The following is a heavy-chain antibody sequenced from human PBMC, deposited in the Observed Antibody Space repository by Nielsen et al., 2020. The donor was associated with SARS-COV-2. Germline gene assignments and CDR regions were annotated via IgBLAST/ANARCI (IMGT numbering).Heavy chain of an antibody. V-gene: IGHV3-21*01. J-gene: IGHJ4*02. CDR2: ISSSSGFI. D-gene: IGHD1/OR15-1a*01. Sequence: GGSLRLSCAASGFTFTYYSMSWVRQAPRKGLEWVSSISSSSGFIFYADSVQGRFTISRDNAQNSLYLQMNSLRPEDTAVYYCARGLSGGREHVFFDYWGQGKLVTVSS. CDR1: GFTFTYYS. CDR3: ARGLSGGREHVFFDY.